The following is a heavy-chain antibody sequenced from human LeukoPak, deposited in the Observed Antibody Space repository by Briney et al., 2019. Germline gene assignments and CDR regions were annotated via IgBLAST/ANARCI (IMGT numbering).Heavy chain of an antibody. CDR2: IYPGDSDT. V-gene: IGHV5-51*01. J-gene: IGHJ3*02. Sequence: GESLKISCKGSGYSFTSYWIGWVRQMPGKGLEWMGIIYPGDSDTRYNPSLQGQVTISADKSISTAYLQWSSLKASDTAMYYCARQRSTAYYDSSGLPYDAFDIWGQGTMVTVSS. CDR1: GYSFTSYW. D-gene: IGHD3-22*01. CDR3: ARQRSTAYYDSSGLPYDAFDI.